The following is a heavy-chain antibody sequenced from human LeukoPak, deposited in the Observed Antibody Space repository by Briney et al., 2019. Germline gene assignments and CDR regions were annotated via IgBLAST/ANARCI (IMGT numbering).Heavy chain of an antibody. CDR1: GFTFSSYE. J-gene: IGHJ4*02. CDR3: ARDSSEMALDY. V-gene: IGHV3-48*03. CDR2: ISSSGSTI. D-gene: IGHD5-24*01. Sequence: GGSLRLSCAASGFTFSSYEMNWVRQAPGKGLEWVSYISSSGSTIYYADSVKGRFTISRDNAKNSLYLQMNSLRAEDTAVYYCARDSSEMALDYWGQGTLVTVSS.